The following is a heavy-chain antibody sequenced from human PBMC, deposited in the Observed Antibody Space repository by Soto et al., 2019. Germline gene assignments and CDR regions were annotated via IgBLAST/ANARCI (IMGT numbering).Heavy chain of an antibody. V-gene: IGHV1-69*06. CDR3: ARDPDYDFWSGLNWFDP. CDR1: GDTFSSYA. D-gene: IGHD3-3*01. Sequence: GASLKVSCKASGDTFSSYAISWVRQAPGQGLEWMGGIIPIFGTANYAQRFQGRVTITADKSTSTAYMELSSLRSEDTAVYYCARDPDYDFWSGLNWFDPWGQGTLVTVSS. J-gene: IGHJ5*02. CDR2: IIPIFGTA.